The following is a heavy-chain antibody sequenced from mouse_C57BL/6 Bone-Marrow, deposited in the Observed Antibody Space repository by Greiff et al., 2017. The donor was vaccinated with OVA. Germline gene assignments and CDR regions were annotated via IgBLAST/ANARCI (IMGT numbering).Heavy chain of an antibody. D-gene: IGHD2-2*01. J-gene: IGHJ4*01. CDR1: GFTFSDYG. CDR3: ARRLWLRRRTFNAMDY. V-gene: IGHV5-17*01. CDR2: ISSGSSTI. Sequence: EVKLQESGGGLVKPGGSLKLSCAASGFTFSDYGMHWVRQAPEKGLEWVAYISSGSSTIYYADTVKGRFTISRDNAKNTLFLQMTSLRSEDTAMYYCARRLWLRRRTFNAMDYWGQGTSVTVSS.